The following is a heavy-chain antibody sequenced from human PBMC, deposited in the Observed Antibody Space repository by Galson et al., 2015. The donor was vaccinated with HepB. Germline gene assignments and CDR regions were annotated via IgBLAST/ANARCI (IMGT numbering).Heavy chain of an antibody. J-gene: IGHJ4*02. D-gene: IGHD6-6*01. CDR2: ISAYNGNT. Sequence: SVKVSCKASGYTFTSYGISWVRQAPGQGLEWMGWISAYNGNTNYAQKLQGRVTMTTDTSTSTAYTELRSLRSDDTAVYYCARDGKQLVPRAINYWGQGTLVTVSS. CDR1: GYTFTSYG. CDR3: ARDGKQLVPRAINY. V-gene: IGHV1-18*01.